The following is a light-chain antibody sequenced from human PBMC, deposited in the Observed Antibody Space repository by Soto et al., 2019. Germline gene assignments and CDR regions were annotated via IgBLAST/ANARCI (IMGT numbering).Light chain of an antibody. V-gene: IGKV3-20*01. CDR3: QQFGSSLPIT. CDR1: QSVSSY. CDR2: DAS. J-gene: IGKJ5*01. Sequence: EIVLTQSPASLSVSPGERATLSCRASQSVSSYLAWYQQKPGQAPRLLIYDASNRATGIPARFSGSGSGTDFTLTITRLEPEDFAVYYCQQFGSSLPITFGQGTRLEIK.